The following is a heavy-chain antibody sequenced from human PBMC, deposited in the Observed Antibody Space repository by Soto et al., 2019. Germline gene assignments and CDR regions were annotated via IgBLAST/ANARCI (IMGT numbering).Heavy chain of an antibody. Sequence: EVQLLESGGGLVQPGGSLRLSCVGSGFFFSSYTMTWVRQAPGKGLEWVSSFSATSENTYYADSVRGRFTISRDNSKNTLFLQMHTLTAEDTAMYYCAKARDQQWVRLPSDSWGQGILVIVSS. D-gene: IGHD6-19*01. V-gene: IGHV3-23*01. CDR2: FSATSENT. CDR3: AKARDQQWVRLPSDS. J-gene: IGHJ4*02. CDR1: GFFFSSYT.